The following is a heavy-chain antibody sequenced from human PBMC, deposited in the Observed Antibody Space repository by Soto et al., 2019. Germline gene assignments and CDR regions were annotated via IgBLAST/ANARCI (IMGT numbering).Heavy chain of an antibody. D-gene: IGHD6-13*01. CDR3: AKENIASASHMDV. CDR2: ITGSASST. V-gene: IGHV3-23*01. Sequence: LRLSCAASGFTFSNYAISRVRQAPGRGLEWVSGITGSASSTYYADPVKGRFTISRDNSKNTLYLQMNSLRAEDTAVYYCAKENIASASHMDVWGQGTTVTVSS. CDR1: GFTFSNYA. J-gene: IGHJ6*02.